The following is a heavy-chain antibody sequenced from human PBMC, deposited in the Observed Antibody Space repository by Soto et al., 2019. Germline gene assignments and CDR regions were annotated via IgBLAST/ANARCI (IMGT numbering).Heavy chain of an antibody. Sequence: GESLKISCKASGYSFTSYWISWVRQMPGKGLEWMGRIDPTDSYLNYIPSFQGLVTLSADKSISTAYLQWSSLKASDTAMYYCTRRSSSSLYYGMDVWGQGTTVTVSS. D-gene: IGHD2-2*01. CDR3: TRRSSSSLYYGMDV. CDR1: GYSFTSYW. V-gene: IGHV5-10-1*01. CDR2: IDPTDSYL. J-gene: IGHJ6*02.